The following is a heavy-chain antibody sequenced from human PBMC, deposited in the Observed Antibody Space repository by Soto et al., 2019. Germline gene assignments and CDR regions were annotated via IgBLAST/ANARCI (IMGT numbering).Heavy chain of an antibody. CDR1: GYTFTSYG. CDR2: ISAYNGNT. V-gene: IGHV1-18*04. D-gene: IGHD4-17*01. J-gene: IGHJ6*02. CDR3: ATDRTTVTTPYSYGMDV. Sequence: GAVKVSCQGSGYTFTSYGISGVRQAPGRGLEWMGWISAYNGNTNYAQKLQGRVTMTTDTSTSTAYMELRSLRSDDTAVYYCATDRTTVTTPYSYGMDVWGQGTTVTVSS.